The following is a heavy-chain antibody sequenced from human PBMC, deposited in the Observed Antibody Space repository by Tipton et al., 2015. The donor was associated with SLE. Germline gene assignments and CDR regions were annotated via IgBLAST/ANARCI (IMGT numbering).Heavy chain of an antibody. D-gene: IGHD3-10*01. Sequence: LRLSCTVSGGSMRYTTYYWGWIRQPPGKELEWIGRIHYSGNTNYNPSLKSRVTISVDTSKNQFSLKLYSVTAADTAVYYCARVPIPIVRGVRYFDLWGRGTLVTVSS. CDR3: ARVPIPIVRGVRYFDL. J-gene: IGHJ2*01. CDR1: GGSMRYTTYY. V-gene: IGHV4-39*07. CDR2: IHYSGNT.